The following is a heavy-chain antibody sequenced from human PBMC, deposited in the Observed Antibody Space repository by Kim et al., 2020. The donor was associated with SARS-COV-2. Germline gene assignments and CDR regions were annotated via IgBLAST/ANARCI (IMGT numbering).Heavy chain of an antibody. Sequence: SETLSLTCTVSGGSISSSSYYWGWIRQPPGKGLEWIGSIYYSGSTYYNPSLKSRVTISVDTSKNQFSLKLSSVTAADTAVYYCARDAKIRAYYYDSSGYCPFDYWGQGTLVTVSS. V-gene: IGHV4-39*07. CDR1: GGSISSSSYY. D-gene: IGHD3-22*01. CDR3: ARDAKIRAYYYDSSGYCPFDY. J-gene: IGHJ4*02. CDR2: IYYSGST.